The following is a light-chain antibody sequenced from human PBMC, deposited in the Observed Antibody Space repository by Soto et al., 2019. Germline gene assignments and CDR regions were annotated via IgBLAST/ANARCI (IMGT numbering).Light chain of an antibody. Sequence: QSALTQPASVSGSPGQSVTIACTGTSSDIGTYKYVSWYQHHPGKVPQLLIYEVSNRPSGISSRFSASKSGNTASMTISVLQADDEADYYCSSFSSGSTLGVFGTGTKLTVL. CDR3: SSFSSGSTLGV. CDR1: SSDIGTYKY. CDR2: EVS. V-gene: IGLV2-14*01. J-gene: IGLJ3*02.